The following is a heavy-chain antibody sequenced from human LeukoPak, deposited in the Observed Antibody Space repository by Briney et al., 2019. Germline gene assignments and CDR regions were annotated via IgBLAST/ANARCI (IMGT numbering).Heavy chain of an antibody. J-gene: IGHJ4*02. D-gene: IGHD3-16*01. CDR3: AREWGHLGFDY. CDR1: GGSSSGYY. Sequence: SETLSLTCAVYGGSSSGYYWSWIRQPPGKGLEWIGEINHSGSTNYNPSLKSRVTISEDTSKNQFSLKLSSVTAADTAVYYCAREWGHLGFDYWGQGTLVTVSS. CDR2: INHSGST. V-gene: IGHV4-34*01.